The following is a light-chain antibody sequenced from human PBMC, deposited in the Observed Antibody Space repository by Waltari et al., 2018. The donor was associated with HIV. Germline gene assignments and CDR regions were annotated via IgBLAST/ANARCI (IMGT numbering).Light chain of an antibody. CDR3: AVWDDSLGGAV. J-gene: IGLJ2*01. Sequence: QSVVTQPPSASGTPGQRVTISCSGSGSNIGTYSVNWYQHFPGTAPKLLIYMNDRRPAGVPGRCSGSQSGTSASLSISGLQDDGAADYYCAVWDDSLGGAVFGGGTKLTVL. CDR1: GSNIGTYS. CDR2: MND. V-gene: IGLV1-47*01.